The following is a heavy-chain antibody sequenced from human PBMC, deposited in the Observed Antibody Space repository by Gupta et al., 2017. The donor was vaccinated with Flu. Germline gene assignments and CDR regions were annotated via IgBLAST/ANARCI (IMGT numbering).Heavy chain of an antibody. CDR3: ARERTYGENELPTLGWDY. CDR2: IKQDGSEK. V-gene: IGHV3-7*01. Sequence: EVQLVESGGGLVQPGGSLRLSCAASGFTFSSYWMSWVRQAPGKGLEWVANIKQDGSEKYYVDSVKGRFTISRDNAKNSLYLQMNSLRAEDTAVYYCARERTYGENELPTLGWDYWGQGTLVTVSS. D-gene: IGHD4-17*01. J-gene: IGHJ4*02. CDR1: GFTFSSYW.